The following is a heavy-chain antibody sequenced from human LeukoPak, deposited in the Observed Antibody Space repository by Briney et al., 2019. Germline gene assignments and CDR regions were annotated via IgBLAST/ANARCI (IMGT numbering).Heavy chain of an antibody. J-gene: IGHJ4*02. V-gene: IGHV3-23*01. CDR3: GDYYDSSGYYYAGD. CDR2: ISGSGGST. Sequence: GGSLRLSCAASGFTFSSYAMRWVRQAPGKGLEWVSAISGSGGSTYYADSVKGRFTISRDNSKNTLYLQMNSLRAEDTAVYYCGDYYDSSGYYYAGDWGQGTLVTVSS. CDR1: GFTFSSYA. D-gene: IGHD3-22*01.